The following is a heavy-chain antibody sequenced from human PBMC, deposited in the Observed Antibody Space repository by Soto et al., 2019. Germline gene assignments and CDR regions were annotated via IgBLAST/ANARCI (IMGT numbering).Heavy chain of an antibody. CDR3: AKSGRGYDFWSGYSFDY. D-gene: IGHD3-3*01. Sequence: GGSLRLSCAASGFTFSSYAMSWVRQAPGKGLEWVSAISGSGGSTYYADSVKGRFTISRDNSKNTLYLQMNSLRAEDTAVYYCAKSGRGYDFWSGYSFDYWGQGTLVTVSS. CDR1: GFTFSSYA. CDR2: ISGSGGST. J-gene: IGHJ4*02. V-gene: IGHV3-23*01.